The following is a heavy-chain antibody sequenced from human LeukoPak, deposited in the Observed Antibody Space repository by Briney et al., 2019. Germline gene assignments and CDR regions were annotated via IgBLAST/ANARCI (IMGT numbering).Heavy chain of an antibody. D-gene: IGHD3-10*02. V-gene: IGHV3-21*01. Sequence: GGSLRLSCAASEFIFNGYSMNWVRQAPGKGLEWVSSISSSSSDIYYADSVKGRFTISRDNAKNSVSLQMNNLRAEDTAVYCCAELGITMIGGVWGKGTTVTISS. CDR2: ISSSSSDI. CDR3: AELGITMIGGV. J-gene: IGHJ6*04. CDR1: EFIFNGYS.